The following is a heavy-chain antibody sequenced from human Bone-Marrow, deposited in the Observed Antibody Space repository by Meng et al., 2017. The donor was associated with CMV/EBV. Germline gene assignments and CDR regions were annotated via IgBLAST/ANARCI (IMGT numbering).Heavy chain of an antibody. J-gene: IGHJ4*02. V-gene: IGHV3-30-3*01. D-gene: IGHD3-10*01. CDR1: GFTFSSYC. CDR2: ISYDGGNK. Sequence: GESLKISYAASGFTFSSYCMTWVRQAPGKGLEWVAVISYDGGNKYYADSVKGRFTISRDNSKNTLYLQMNSLRTEDTAVYYCARDFRSGPLDYWGQGALVTVSS. CDR3: ARDFRSGPLDY.